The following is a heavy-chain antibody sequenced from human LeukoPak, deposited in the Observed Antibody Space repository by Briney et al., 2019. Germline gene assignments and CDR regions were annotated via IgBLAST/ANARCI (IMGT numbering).Heavy chain of an antibody. CDR3: AREFEGTASGAGY. CDR2: MSVGSGLI. CDR1: GFIFSRYS. D-gene: IGHD3-16*01. V-gene: IGHV3-21*01. J-gene: IGHJ4*02. Sequence: GGSLRLSCAASGFIFSRYSMNWVRQAPGKGLEWVASMSVGSGLIYYAESVRGRFTVSRDNAKNSLYLQTKSLRADDTAVYYCAREFEGTASGAGYWGQGTLVTVSS.